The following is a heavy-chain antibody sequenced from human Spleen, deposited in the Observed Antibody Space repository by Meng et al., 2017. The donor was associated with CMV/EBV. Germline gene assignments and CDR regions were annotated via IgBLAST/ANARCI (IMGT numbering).Heavy chain of an antibody. CDR1: GGSISNSNW. CDR2: VYESGTT. J-gene: IGHJ4*02. CDR3: ARRSGRPSPYYFDL. Sequence: SETLSLTCDVSGGSISNSNWWSWVRQPPGKGLEWIGSVYESGTTYNNPSLKSRVTFSVDTSKNQFSLKLNSVTAADTAVYYCARRSGRPSPYYFDLWGQGTLVTVSS. V-gene: IGHV4-4*02. D-gene: IGHD3-10*01.